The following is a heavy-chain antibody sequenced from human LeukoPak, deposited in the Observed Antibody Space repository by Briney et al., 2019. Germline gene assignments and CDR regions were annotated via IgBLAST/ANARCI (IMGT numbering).Heavy chain of an antibody. CDR3: ARVFGGPGSESFDP. CDR2: IYYSGST. CDR1: GGSISSGDYY. V-gene: IGHV4-30-4*01. Sequence: ASKTLSLTCTVSGGSISSGDYYWSWIRQPPGRGLEWIGYIYYSGSTYYNPSLKSRVTISVDTSKNQFSLKLSSVTAADTAVYYCARVFGGPGSESFDPWGQGTLVTVSS. D-gene: IGHD3-10*01. J-gene: IGHJ5*02.